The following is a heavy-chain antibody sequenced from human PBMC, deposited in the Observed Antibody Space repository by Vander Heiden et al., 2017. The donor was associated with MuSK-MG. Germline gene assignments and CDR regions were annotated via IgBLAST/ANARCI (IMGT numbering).Heavy chain of an antibody. V-gene: IGHV1-69-2*01. J-gene: IGHJ3*02. CDR3: ATSGTTYAFDI. CDR2: VDPEDGET. CDR1: GYTFTDYY. D-gene: IGHD1-7*01. Sequence: EVQLVQSGAEVKKPGATVKIPCKVSGYTFTDYYMHWVHQAPGKGLEWMGLVDPEDGETIDAEKFQGRVTITADTATDTAYMELSRMRSEDTAVYYVATSGTTYAFDIWGQGTMVTVSS.